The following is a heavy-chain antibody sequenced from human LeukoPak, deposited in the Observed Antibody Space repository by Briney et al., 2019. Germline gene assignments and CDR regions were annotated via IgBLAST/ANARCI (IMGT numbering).Heavy chain of an antibody. CDR1: GGSISSYY. Sequence: SETLSLTCTVSGGSISSYYWSWIRQPPGKGLEWIGYIYYSGSTNYNPSLKSRGTISVDTSKNQFSLKLSSVTAADTAVYYCARADSTVDYWGQGTLVTVSS. J-gene: IGHJ4*02. CDR3: ARADSTVDY. V-gene: IGHV4-59*01. CDR2: IYYSGST. D-gene: IGHD5-18*01.